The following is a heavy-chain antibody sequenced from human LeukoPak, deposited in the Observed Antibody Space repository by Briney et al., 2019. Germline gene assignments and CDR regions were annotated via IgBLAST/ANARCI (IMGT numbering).Heavy chain of an antibody. D-gene: IGHD3-9*01. V-gene: IGHV3-30*02. CDR3: AKEGASDFDWLLQNYYYYMDV. Sequence: PGGSLRLSCVGSGFTFNDYWIHWVRQAPGKGLEWVAFIRYDGSNKYYADSVKGRFTISRDNSKNTLYLQMNSLRAEDTAVYYCAKEGASDFDWLLQNYYYYMDVWGKGTTVTISS. CDR1: GFTFNDYW. CDR2: IRYDGSNK. J-gene: IGHJ6*03.